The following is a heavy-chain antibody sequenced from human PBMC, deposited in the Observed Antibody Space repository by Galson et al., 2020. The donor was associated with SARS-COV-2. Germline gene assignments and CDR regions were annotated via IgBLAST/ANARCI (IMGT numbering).Heavy chain of an antibody. CDR1: GGSFSGYY. CDR3: ARGVYEAYYDSSGYTYEYYFDY. D-gene: IGHD3-22*01. CDR2: INHSGST. J-gene: IGHJ4*02. Sequence: SETLSLTCAVYGGSFSGYYWSWIRQPPGTGLEWIGAINHSGSTNYNPSLKSRVTISVDTSKNQFSLKLSSVTAADTAVYYCARGVYEAYYDSSGYTYEYYFDYWGQGTLVTVSS. V-gene: IGHV4-34*01.